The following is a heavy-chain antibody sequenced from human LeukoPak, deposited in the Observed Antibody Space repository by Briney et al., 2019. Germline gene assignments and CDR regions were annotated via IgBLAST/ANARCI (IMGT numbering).Heavy chain of an antibody. V-gene: IGHV4-31*03. Sequence: SQTLSLTCTVSGGSISSGGYYWNWIRQHPGKGLEWIGYIYYSGSTYYNPSLKSRVTISVDTSKNQFSLKLSSVTAADTAVYYCARARGATVGFYYYYYMDVWGTGTTVTVSS. CDR1: GGSISSGGYY. CDR3: ARARGATVGFYYYYYMDV. J-gene: IGHJ6*03. CDR2: IYYSGST. D-gene: IGHD3-16*01.